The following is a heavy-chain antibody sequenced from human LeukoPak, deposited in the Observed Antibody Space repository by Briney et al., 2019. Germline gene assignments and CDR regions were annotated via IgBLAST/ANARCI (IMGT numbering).Heavy chain of an antibody. Sequence: ASETLSLTCTVSGGSISSYYWSWIRQPPGKGLEWIGYIYYSGSTNYNPSLKSRVTISVDTSKNQFSLKLSSVTAADTAVYYCARATWGFGGVIVAYYYYGMDVWGQGTTVTVSS. J-gene: IGHJ6*02. CDR1: GGSISSYY. D-gene: IGHD3-16*02. CDR2: IYYSGST. V-gene: IGHV4-59*01. CDR3: ARATWGFGGVIVAYYYYGMDV.